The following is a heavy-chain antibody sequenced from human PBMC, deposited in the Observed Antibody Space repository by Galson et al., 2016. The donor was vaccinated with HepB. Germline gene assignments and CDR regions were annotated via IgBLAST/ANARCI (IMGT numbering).Heavy chain of an antibody. D-gene: IGHD1-26*01. Sequence: LRLSCAVSGLTFSSYNMNWVRQAPGKGLEWIGEVFHSGSTNYNPSLKSRVTISVDTSKNQFTLKMSSVTAADSAVYYCARTEFGEVGTTTSMVGYWGQGSQVTVSS. CDR2: VFHSGST. J-gene: IGHJ4*02. CDR3: ARTEFGEVGTTTSMVGY. V-gene: IGHV4-34*12. CDR1: GLTFSSYN.